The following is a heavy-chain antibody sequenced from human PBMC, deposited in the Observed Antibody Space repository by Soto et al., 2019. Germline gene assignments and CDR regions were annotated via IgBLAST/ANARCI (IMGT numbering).Heavy chain of an antibody. Sequence: GESLKISCKGSGYTFTDYWIGWVRQLPGKGLEWMGIIYPGDSDTRYSPSFQGQVTITADKSTSTAYLQWSSLKASDTAMYYCARHYYGDSDYYYYYGMDVWGQGTTVTVSS. CDR3: ARHYYGDSDYYYYYGMDV. V-gene: IGHV5-51*01. CDR1: GYTFTDYW. CDR2: IYPGDSDT. J-gene: IGHJ6*02. D-gene: IGHD4-17*01.